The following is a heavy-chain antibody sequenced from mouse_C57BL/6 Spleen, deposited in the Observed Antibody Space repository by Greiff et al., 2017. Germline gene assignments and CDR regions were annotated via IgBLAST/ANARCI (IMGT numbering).Heavy chain of an antibody. CDR1: GYTFTDYY. V-gene: IGHV1-26*01. J-gene: IGHJ2*01. D-gene: IGHD2-4*01. CDR3: ARGENDYAYFDY. CDR2: INPNNGGT. Sequence: EVQLQQSGPELVKPGASVKISCKASGYTFTDYYMNWVKQSHGKSLEWIGDINPNNGGTSYNQKFKGKATLTVDKSSSTAYMELRSLTSEDSAVYYCARGENDYAYFDYWGQGTTLTVSS.